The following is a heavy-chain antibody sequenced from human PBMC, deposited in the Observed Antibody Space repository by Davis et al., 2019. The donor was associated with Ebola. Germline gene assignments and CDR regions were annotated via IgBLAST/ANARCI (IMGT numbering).Heavy chain of an antibody. CDR2: IYYSGST. J-gene: IGHJ6*02. D-gene: IGHD3-3*01. Sequence: MPSETLSLTCTVSGGSISSYYWGWIRQPPGKGLEWIGSIYYSGSTYYNPSLKSRVTISVDTSKNQFSLKLSSVTAADTAVYYCARGLVFGVVTLYYYGMDVWGQGTTVTVSS. CDR3: ARGLVFGVVTLYYYGMDV. CDR1: GGSISSYY. V-gene: IGHV4-39*01.